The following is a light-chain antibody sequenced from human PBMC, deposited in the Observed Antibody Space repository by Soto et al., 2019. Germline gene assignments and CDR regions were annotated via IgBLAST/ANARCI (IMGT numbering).Light chain of an antibody. CDR2: SVS. CDR3: CSYAGSYTYV. CDR1: SSDVGGHNY. V-gene: IGLV2-11*01. J-gene: IGLJ1*01. Sequence: QSALSHPRSVSWSPGHSVTISCTGTSSDVGGHNYVSWYQQYPGKAPKLLLSSVSKRPSGVPDRFSGSKSGNTASLTISGLQAEDEADYYCCSYAGSYTYVFGTGTKVTVL.